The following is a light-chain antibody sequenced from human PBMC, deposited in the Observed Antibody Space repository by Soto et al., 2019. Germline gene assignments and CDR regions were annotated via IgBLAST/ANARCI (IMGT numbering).Light chain of an antibody. CDR2: YAS. CDR1: QSVSSY. Sequence: EIVLTQSPATLSLSPRERATLSCRASQSVSSYLAWYQQKPGQAPRLLIYYASNRATGIPARFSGSGSGTDLTITSSRREPEDFAVYYCHQRGNWPLTFGGGTKVEIK. J-gene: IGKJ4*01. CDR3: HQRGNWPLT. V-gene: IGKV3-11*01.